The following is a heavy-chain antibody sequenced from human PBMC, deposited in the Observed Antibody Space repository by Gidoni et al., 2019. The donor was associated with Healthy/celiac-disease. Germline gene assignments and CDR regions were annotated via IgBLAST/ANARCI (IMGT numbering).Heavy chain of an antibody. CDR3: AKGSFDRDISKIFKIVGATSGDY. CDR2: ISGSGGSK. J-gene: IGHJ4*02. Sequence: EVQLLESGGGLVQPGGSLRLSCAASVFTFSSYDMSWVRQAPGKGLEGVSAISGSGGSKYYADSVKGRFTISRDNSKNTLYLQMNSLRAEDTAVYYCAKGSFDRDISKIFKIVGATSGDYWGQGTLVTVSS. CDR1: VFTFSSYD. D-gene: IGHD1-26*01. V-gene: IGHV3-23*01.